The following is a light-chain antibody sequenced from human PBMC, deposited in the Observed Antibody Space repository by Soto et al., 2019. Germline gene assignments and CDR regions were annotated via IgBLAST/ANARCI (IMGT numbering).Light chain of an antibody. Sequence: QSVLTQPASVSGSPGQSITISCTGTSSDVGNYKYVSWYQQHPGKAPKLMIYEVSNRPSGVSNRFSGSKSGNTASLTISGLQAEDETDYYCQSYDSSLSGYVFGTGTKLTVL. J-gene: IGLJ1*01. V-gene: IGLV2-14*01. CDR3: QSYDSSLSGYV. CDR1: SSDVGNYKY. CDR2: EVS.